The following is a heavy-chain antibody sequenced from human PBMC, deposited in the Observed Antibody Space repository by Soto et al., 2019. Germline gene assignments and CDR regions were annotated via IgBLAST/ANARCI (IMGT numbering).Heavy chain of an antibody. CDR2: ISGSGGST. CDR3: ATGKYGFWSGYYKTYYYCGMDV. D-gene: IGHD3-3*01. Sequence: EVQLLESGGGLVQPGGSLRLSCAASGFTFSSYAMSWVRQAPGKGLEWVSAISGSGGSTYYADSVKGRFTISRDNSKNRLYLQMTSQRDEDTVVYYCATGKYGFWSGYYKTYYYCGMDVWGQGTTVTVSS. V-gene: IGHV3-23*01. CDR1: GFTFSSYA. J-gene: IGHJ6*02.